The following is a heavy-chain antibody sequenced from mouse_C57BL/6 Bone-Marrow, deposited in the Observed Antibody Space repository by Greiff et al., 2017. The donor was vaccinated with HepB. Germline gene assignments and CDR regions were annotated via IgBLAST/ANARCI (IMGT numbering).Heavy chain of an antibody. Sequence: VQLQQPGAELVKPGASVKMSCKASGYTFTSYWITWVKQRPGQGLEWIGDIYPGSGSTNYNEKFKSKATLTVDTSSSTAYMQLSSLTSEDSAVYYCARISFITTVVADYWGQGTTLTVSS. CDR3: ARISFITTVVADY. CDR2: IYPGSGST. D-gene: IGHD1-1*01. CDR1: GYTFTSYW. V-gene: IGHV1-55*01. J-gene: IGHJ2*01.